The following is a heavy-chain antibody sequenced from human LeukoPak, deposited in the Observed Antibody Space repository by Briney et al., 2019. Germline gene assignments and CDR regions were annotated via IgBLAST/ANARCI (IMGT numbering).Heavy chain of an antibody. V-gene: IGHV3-33*01. D-gene: IGHD5/OR15-5a*01. J-gene: IGHJ4*02. CDR1: GFTFTNHG. CDR3: ARAGHGDY. CDR2: IWHVGGDK. Sequence: PGGSLRLSCAASGFTFTNHGMHWVRQAPGKGLEWVAGIWHVGGDKYYADSVKGRFTISRDNAKNSLYLQMNSLRAEDTAVYYCARAGHGDYWGQGTLVTVSS.